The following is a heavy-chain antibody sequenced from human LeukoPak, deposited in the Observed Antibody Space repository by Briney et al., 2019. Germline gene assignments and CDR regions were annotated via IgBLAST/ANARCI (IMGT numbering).Heavy chain of an antibody. CDR3: ARGSPGYSSSWYPY. D-gene: IGHD6-13*01. Sequence: GGSLRLSCAASGFTFSSYSMNWVRQAPGKGLEWVSSISSSSSYIYYADSVKGRFTISRDNAKNSLYLQMNSLRAEDTAVYYCARGSPGYSSSWYPYWGQGTLVTVSS. CDR1: GFTFSSYS. V-gene: IGHV3-21*01. J-gene: IGHJ4*02. CDR2: ISSSSSYI.